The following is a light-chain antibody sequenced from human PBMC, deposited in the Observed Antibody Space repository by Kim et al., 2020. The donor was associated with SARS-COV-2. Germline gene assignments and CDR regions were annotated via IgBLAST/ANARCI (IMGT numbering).Light chain of an antibody. CDR3: ATWDSSLSAL. J-gene: IGLJ3*02. CDR2: DND. CDR1: SSHGVNNS. Sequence: PGQNATISGSGASSHGVNNSASWYQHGPGASPKLLIQDNDKRPSGTPDRFSGSKSGASATLGITGLQTGDEADYYCATWDSSLSALFGGGTQLTVL. V-gene: IGLV1-51*01.